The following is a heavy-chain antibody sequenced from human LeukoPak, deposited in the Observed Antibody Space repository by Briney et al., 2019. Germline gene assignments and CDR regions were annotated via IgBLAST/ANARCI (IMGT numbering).Heavy chain of an antibody. CDR1: GGTFSSYA. CDR2: IIPIFGTA. V-gene: IGHV1-69*13. D-gene: IGHD2-2*01. Sequence: GASVKVSCKASGGTFSSYAISWVRQAPGQGLEWMGGIIPIFGTANYAQKFQGRVTITADESTSTAYMELSGLRSEDTAVYYCAGGPEGYCSSTSCYPTDYWGQGTLVTVSS. CDR3: AGGPEGYCSSTSCYPTDY. J-gene: IGHJ4*02.